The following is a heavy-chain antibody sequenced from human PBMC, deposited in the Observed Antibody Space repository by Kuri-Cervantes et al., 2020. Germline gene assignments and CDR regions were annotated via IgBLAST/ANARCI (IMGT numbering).Heavy chain of an antibody. V-gene: IGHV3-30*02. CDR2: IRYDGSNK. CDR3: ARDIGSRDYYFDY. J-gene: IGHJ4*02. CDR1: GFTFSNYG. D-gene: IGHD2-21*01. Sequence: GGSLRLSCAASGFTFSNYGMHWVRQAPGKGLEWVAFIRYDGSNKYYADSVKGRFTISRDNSKNTLYLQMNSLRVEDTAVCYCARDIGSRDYYFDYWGQGTLVTVSS.